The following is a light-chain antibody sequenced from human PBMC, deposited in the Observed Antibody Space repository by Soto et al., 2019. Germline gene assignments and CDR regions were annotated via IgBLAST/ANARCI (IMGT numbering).Light chain of an antibody. Sequence: QSVLTQPPSASGSPGQSVTISCTGTSSDVGGYNYVSWYQHHPGKAPKLIIYEVYKRPSGVPDRFSGSKSGNTAALTVSGLKAGEGADYYGSSYVATNIYVFGPGTKVTVL. CDR1: SSDVGGYNY. CDR3: SSYVATNIYV. V-gene: IGLV2-8*01. CDR2: EVY. J-gene: IGLJ1*01.